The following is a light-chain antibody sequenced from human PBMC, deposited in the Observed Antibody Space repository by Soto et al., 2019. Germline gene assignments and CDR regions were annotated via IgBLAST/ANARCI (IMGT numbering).Light chain of an antibody. Sequence: IQMTQSPSPLSASIGDRVTITCRASESIRTWLAWYQHKPGKAPKFLIYDASSLESGVPSRFSGSGSGTEFTLTISSLQPDDFATYYCQQYNSYWTFGQGTKVDIK. CDR2: DAS. CDR3: QQYNSYWT. V-gene: IGKV1-5*01. CDR1: ESIRTW. J-gene: IGKJ1*01.